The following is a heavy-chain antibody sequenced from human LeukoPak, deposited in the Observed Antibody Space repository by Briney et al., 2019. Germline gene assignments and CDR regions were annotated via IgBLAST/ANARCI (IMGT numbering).Heavy chain of an antibody. V-gene: IGHV3-30*02. CDR1: GFTFSSYG. D-gene: IGHD3-10*01. Sequence: PGGSLRLSCAASGFTFSSYGMHWVRQAPGKGLEWVAFIRYDGSNKYYADSVKGRFTISRDNSKNTLYLQMNSLRAEDTAVYYCAKVPFWVRGVIQPNYYYYMDVWGKGTTVTISS. CDR2: IRYDGSNK. CDR3: AKVPFWVRGVIQPNYYYYMDV. J-gene: IGHJ6*03.